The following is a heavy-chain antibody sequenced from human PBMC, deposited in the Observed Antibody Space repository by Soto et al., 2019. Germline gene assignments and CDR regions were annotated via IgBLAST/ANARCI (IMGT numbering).Heavy chain of an antibody. Sequence: ASVKVSCKASGYTFTSYYMHWVRQAPGQGLEWMGIINPSGGSTSYAQKFQGRVTMTRDTSTSTVYMELSSLRSEDTAVYYCARDVAAGTYYYYYYGMDVWGQGTTVTVSS. CDR2: INPSGGST. J-gene: IGHJ6*02. D-gene: IGHD6-13*01. CDR1: GYTFTSYY. CDR3: ARDVAAGTYYYYYYGMDV. V-gene: IGHV1-46*01.